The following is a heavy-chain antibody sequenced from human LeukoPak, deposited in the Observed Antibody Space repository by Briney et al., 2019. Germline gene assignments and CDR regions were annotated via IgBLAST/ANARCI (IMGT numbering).Heavy chain of an antibody. V-gene: IGHV4-39*02. Sequence: SETLSLTCTVSSGAISSSHYYWGWIRQPPGKGLEWIGSLFYTGSTYYNPSLESRVIISEGTSKNQFSLKMNSVTTADTAVYYCARDYGDFFDYWGRGILVTVSS. CDR2: LFYTGST. CDR3: ARDYGDFFDY. D-gene: IGHD4-17*01. J-gene: IGHJ4*02. CDR1: SGAISSSHYY.